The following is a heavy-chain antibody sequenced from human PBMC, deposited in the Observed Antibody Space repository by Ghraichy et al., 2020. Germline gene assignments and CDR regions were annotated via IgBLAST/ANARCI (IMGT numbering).Heavy chain of an antibody. CDR2: IKQDGSET. CDR3: ARGGGGLRDR. CDR1: GFTFKNHW. V-gene: IGHV3-7*03. J-gene: IGHJ5*02. D-gene: IGHD6-19*01. Sequence: GGSLRLSCAASGFTFKNHWMNWVRQAPGKALEWVAIIKQDGSETPYVDSVTGRFTISRDNAQNSLYLQMQFLRAEDTAVYYCARGGGGLRDRWGQGTLVT.